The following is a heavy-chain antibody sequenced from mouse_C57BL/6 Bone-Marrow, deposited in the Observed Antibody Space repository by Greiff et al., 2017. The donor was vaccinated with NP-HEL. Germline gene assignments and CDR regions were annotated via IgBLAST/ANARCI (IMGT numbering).Heavy chain of an antibody. Sequence: QVHVKQSGAELVRPGTSVKMSCKASGYTFTNYWIGWAKQRPGHGLEWIGDIYPGGGYTNYNEKFKGKATLTADKSSSTAYMQFSSLTSEDSAIYYCARKNGNYVWWYFDVWGTGTTVTVSS. CDR3: ARKNGNYVWWYFDV. CDR1: GYTFTNYW. J-gene: IGHJ1*03. V-gene: IGHV1-63*01. D-gene: IGHD2-1*01. CDR2: IYPGGGYT.